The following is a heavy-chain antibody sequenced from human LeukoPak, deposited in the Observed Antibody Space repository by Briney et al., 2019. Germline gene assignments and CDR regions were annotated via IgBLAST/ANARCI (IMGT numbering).Heavy chain of an antibody. J-gene: IGHJ4*02. V-gene: IGHV3-23*01. CDR3: AKDPANQLLYPAHFSH. CDR2: ISGSGVST. CDR1: GFTFSSYV. D-gene: IGHD2-2*01. Sequence: PGGSLRLSCAASGFTFSSYVMNWVRQAPGKGREWVSAISGSGVSTSYADSVKGRFTISRDNSKNTLYLHMNSLRAEDTAIYFCAKDPANQLLYPAHFSHWGQGTLVTVSS.